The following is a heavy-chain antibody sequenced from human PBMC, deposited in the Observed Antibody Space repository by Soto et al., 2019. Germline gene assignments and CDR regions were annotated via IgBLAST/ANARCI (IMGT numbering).Heavy chain of an antibody. Sequence: SETLSLTCTVSGGSIGSGDCYWSWIRQPPGKGLEWIGYIYYSGSTYYNPSLKSRVTISVDTSKNQFSLKLSSVTAADTAVYYCARLYCSGGSCFTRRSFTNPYNWFDPWGQGTLVTVSS. D-gene: IGHD2-15*01. J-gene: IGHJ5*02. CDR3: ARLYCSGGSCFTRRSFTNPYNWFDP. V-gene: IGHV4-30-4*01. CDR1: GGSIGSGDCY. CDR2: IYYSGST.